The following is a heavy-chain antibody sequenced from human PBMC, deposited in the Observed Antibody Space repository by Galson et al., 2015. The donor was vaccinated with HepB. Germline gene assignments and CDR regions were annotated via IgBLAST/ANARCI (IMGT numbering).Heavy chain of an antibody. D-gene: IGHD4-17*01. Sequence: SLRLSCAASGFTFSSYAMHWVRQAPGKGLEWVAVISYDGSNKYYADSVKGRITISRDNSKNTLYLQMSSLRAEDTAVYYCVKDKYPETTVRVDYWGQGTLVTVSS. CDR3: VKDKYPETTVRVDY. V-gene: IGHV3-30*14. CDR1: GFTFSSYA. CDR2: ISYDGSNK. J-gene: IGHJ4*02.